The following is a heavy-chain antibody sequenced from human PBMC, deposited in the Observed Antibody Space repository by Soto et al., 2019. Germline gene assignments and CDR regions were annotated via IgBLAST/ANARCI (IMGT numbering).Heavy chain of an antibody. V-gene: IGHV1-58*01. Sequence: VKVSCQASGFTFTSSAVQWVRQARGQRLEWIGWIVVGSGNTNYAQKFQERVTITRDMSTSTAYMELSSLRSEDTAVYYCAADLYSDFWSGPGGFDLWGQGTLV. CDR1: GFTFTSSA. J-gene: IGHJ5*02. CDR3: AADLYSDFWSGPGGFDL. D-gene: IGHD3-3*01. CDR2: IVVGSGNT.